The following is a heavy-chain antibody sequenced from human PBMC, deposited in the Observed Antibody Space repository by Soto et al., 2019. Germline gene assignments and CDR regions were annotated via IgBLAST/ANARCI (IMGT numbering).Heavy chain of an antibody. Sequence: QVQLVQSGAEEKKPGASVKVSCKASGYTFTGYAMHWVRQAPGQRLEWMGWINAGNGNTKYSQKFQGRVTITRDTSASTGYMELSSLRSEDTAVYYCARAVAVPADFGYWGQGTLVTVSS. CDR2: INAGNGNT. CDR1: GYTFTGYA. D-gene: IGHD6-19*01. CDR3: ARAVAVPADFGY. J-gene: IGHJ4*02. V-gene: IGHV1-3*05.